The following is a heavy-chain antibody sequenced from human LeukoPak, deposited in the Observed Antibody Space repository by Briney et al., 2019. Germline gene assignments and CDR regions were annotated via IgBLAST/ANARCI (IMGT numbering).Heavy chain of an antibody. CDR2: IIPSLGTP. V-gene: IGHV1-69*04. Sequence: SVKVSCKASGDTFSNYAISWVRQAPGQGLELVGRIIPSLGTPNYAQKFQGRVTITADRSTTTAYMELSSLRFEDTAVYYCARAGSSRFSVPYYFNYWGQGTPVTVSS. D-gene: IGHD6-13*01. CDR1: GDTFSNYA. J-gene: IGHJ4*02. CDR3: ARAGSSRFSVPYYFNY.